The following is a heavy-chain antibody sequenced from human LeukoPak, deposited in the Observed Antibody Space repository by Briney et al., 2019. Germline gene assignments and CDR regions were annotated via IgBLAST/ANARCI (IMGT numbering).Heavy chain of an antibody. CDR2: IYYSGST. CDR1: GGSISSSSYY. J-gene: IGHJ4*02. Sequence: SETLSLTCTVSGGSISSSSYYWGWIRQPPGKGLEWIGSIYYSGSTYYNPSLKSRVTISVDTSKNQFSLKLSSVTAADTAVYYCARDMYSSHTDYWGQGTLVTVSS. D-gene: IGHD5-18*01. V-gene: IGHV4-39*07. CDR3: ARDMYSSHTDY.